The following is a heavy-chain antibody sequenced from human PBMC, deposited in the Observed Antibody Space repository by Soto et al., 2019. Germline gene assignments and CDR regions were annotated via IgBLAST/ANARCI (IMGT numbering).Heavy chain of an antibody. J-gene: IGHJ3*02. CDR1: GFTFSSYG. CDR2: IWYDGSNK. Sequence: GGSLRLSCAASGFTFSSYGMHWVRQAPGKGLEWVAVIWYDGSNKYYADSVKGRFTISRDNSKNTLYLQMNSLGAEDTAVYYCASALFRNGSGSYHAFDIWGQGTMVTVSS. CDR3: ASALFRNGSGSYHAFDI. V-gene: IGHV3-33*01. D-gene: IGHD3-10*01.